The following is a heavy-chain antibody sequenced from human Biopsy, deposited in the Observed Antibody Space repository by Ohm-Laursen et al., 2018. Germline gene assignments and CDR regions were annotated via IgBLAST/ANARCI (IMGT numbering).Heavy chain of an antibody. CDR3: AQTRNDYGGFYSDY. CDR2: IRNT. CDR1: GDSISSSTYY. Sequence: SDTLSLTCSVSGDSISSSTYYWGWIRQPPGKGLEWIGTIRNTYFRTSLKSRVTMSVDTSKHKFSLKLSSVTAADTGVYYCAQTRNDYGGFYSDYWGRGTLVTVSS. D-gene: IGHD4/OR15-4a*01. V-gene: IGHV4-39*01. J-gene: IGHJ4*02.